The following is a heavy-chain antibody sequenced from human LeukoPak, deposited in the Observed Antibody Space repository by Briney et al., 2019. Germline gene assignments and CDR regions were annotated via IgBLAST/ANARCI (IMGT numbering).Heavy chain of an antibody. CDR3: ATGDYCSSTSCYAFDI. CDR1: GYTLTELS. V-gene: IGHV1-24*01. CDR2: FDPEDGET. D-gene: IGHD2-2*01. J-gene: IGHJ3*02. Sequence: ASVKLSCKVSGYTLTELSMHWVRQAPGKGLEWMGGFDPEDGETIYAQKFQGRVTMTEDTSTDTAYMELSRLRSEDTAVYYCATGDYCSSTSCYAFDIWGQGTMVTVSS.